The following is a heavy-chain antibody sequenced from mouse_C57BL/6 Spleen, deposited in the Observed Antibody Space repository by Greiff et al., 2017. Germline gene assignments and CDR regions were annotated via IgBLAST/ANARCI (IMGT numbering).Heavy chain of an antibody. CDR3: ARRELGTVVTTNY. CDR1: GYTFTSYW. D-gene: IGHD1-1*01. V-gene: IGHV1-64*01. J-gene: IGHJ2*01. CDR2: IHPNSGST. Sequence: QVQLQQSGAELVKPGASVKLSCKASGYTFTSYWMHWVKQRPGQGLEWIGMIHPNSGSTNYNEKFKSKATLTVDKSSSTAYMQLSSLTSEDSAVYYCARRELGTVVTTNYWGQGTTLTVSS.